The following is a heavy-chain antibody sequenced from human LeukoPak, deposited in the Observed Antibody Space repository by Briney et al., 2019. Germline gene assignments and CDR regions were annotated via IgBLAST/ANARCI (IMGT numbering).Heavy chain of an antibody. V-gene: IGHV3-23*01. J-gene: IGHJ4*02. D-gene: IGHD3-9*01. CDR2: ISGSGGTT. CDR3: AKERDETGYFNAPFDQ. CDR1: GFSFTTFA. Sequence: GGSLRLSCAASGFSFTTFAVNWVRQAPGKGLEWVSGISGSGGTTFYADSVEGRFTISRDNSNNTLFLQMDRLKGEDTAVYFCAKERDETGYFNAPFDQWGQGTLVTVSS.